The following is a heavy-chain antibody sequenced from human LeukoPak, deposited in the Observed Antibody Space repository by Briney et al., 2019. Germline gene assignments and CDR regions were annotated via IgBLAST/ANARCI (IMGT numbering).Heavy chain of an antibody. CDR3: ARGYSYGSDYYYGMDV. V-gene: IGHV1-18*01. D-gene: IGHD5-18*01. CDR1: GYTFTSYA. J-gene: IGHJ6*02. Sequence: GASVKVSCKASGYTFTSYAISWVRQAPGQGREWMGWISGYNGNTKYAQKVQGRVTMTTDTSTSTAYMELRSLRSDDTAVYYCARGYSYGSDYYYGMDVWGQGTTVTVSS. CDR2: ISGYNGNT.